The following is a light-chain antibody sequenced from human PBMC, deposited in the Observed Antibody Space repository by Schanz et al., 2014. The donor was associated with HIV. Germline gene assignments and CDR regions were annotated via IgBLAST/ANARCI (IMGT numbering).Light chain of an antibody. CDR3: SSYRGDHSVV. V-gene: IGLV2-8*01. CDR2: EVS. J-gene: IGLJ3*02. Sequence: QSALTQPPSASGSPGQSVTISCTGTSSDVGGYDYVSWYQQHPGKAPKLMIYEVSKRPSGVPDRFSGSASGNTASLTISGLQAEDEADYYCSSYRGDHSVVFGGGTKLTVL. CDR1: SSDVGGYDY.